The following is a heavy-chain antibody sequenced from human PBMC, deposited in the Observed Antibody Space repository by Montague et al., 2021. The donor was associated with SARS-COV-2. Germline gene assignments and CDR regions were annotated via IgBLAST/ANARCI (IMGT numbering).Heavy chain of an antibody. D-gene: IGHD3-22*01. CDR1: GGSFSGYY. CDR3: ARGWGYYDSSGYLLIDY. Sequence: SETLSLTCAVYGGSFSGYYWSWIRQPPGKGLEWIGEINHSGSTNYNPSLKSRVTISVDTSKNQFSLKLSSVTSAGTAVYYCARGWGYYDSSGYLLIDYWGQGTMVTVSS. CDR2: INHSGST. V-gene: IGHV4-34*01. J-gene: IGHJ4*02.